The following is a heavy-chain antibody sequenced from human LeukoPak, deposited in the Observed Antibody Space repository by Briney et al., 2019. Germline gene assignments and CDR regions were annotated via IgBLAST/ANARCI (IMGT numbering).Heavy chain of an antibody. D-gene: IGHD2-2*01. J-gene: IGHJ5*02. CDR1: GASVSNYC. Sequence: SETLSLTCRVSGASVSNYCWSWIRQPPGKGLEWVGSIYYGGSTYYNPSLKSRVTISVDTSKNQFSLKLSSVTAADTAVYYCARGSTPPWWFDPWGQGTLVTVSS. V-gene: IGHV4-30-4*01. CDR3: ARGSTPPWWFDP. CDR2: IYYGGST.